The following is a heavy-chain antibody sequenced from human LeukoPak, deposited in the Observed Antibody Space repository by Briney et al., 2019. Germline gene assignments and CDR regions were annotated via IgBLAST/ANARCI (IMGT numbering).Heavy chain of an antibody. CDR2: IYSGGST. CDR1: GFTFSSNY. J-gene: IGHJ6*03. CDR3: ARLYCSGGSCYSYYYYYMDV. Sequence: GGSLRLSCAASGFTFSSNYMSWVRQAPGEGLEWVSVIYSGGSTFYADSVKGRFTISRDKSKNTLYLQMNSLRAEDTAVYYCARLYCSGGSCYSYYYYYMDVWGKGTTVTVSS. D-gene: IGHD2-15*01. V-gene: IGHV3-53*01.